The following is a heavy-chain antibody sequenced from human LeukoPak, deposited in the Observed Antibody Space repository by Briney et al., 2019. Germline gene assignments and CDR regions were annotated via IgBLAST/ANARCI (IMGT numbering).Heavy chain of an antibody. CDR1: GFTLSSHA. Sequence: GGSLRLSCVASGFTLSSHAMSWVRQAPGKGLEWVSSITATGNAHYADSVKGRFTVTRDDSKNTLYLQMSSLRVEDTAVHHCARSSGSGSYYNYYGLDVWGQGTTVTVSS. V-gene: IGHV3-23*01. CDR3: ARSSGSGSYYNYYGLDV. CDR2: ITATGNA. D-gene: IGHD3-10*01. J-gene: IGHJ6*02.